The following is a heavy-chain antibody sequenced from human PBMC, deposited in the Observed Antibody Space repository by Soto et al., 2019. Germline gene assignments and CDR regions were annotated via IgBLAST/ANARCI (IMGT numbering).Heavy chain of an antibody. CDR2: ISTSSSTI. Sequence: GGSLRLSCAASGFTFSTYSMNWVRQAPGKGLEWVSYISTSSSTIYYADSVKGRLTISRDNAKNSLYLQMNSLRAEDTAVYYCARSTTVTTSYYYYYYYMDVWGKGTTVTVSS. CDR3: ARSTTVTTSYYYYYYYMDV. V-gene: IGHV3-48*01. J-gene: IGHJ6*03. CDR1: GFTFSTYS. D-gene: IGHD4-17*01.